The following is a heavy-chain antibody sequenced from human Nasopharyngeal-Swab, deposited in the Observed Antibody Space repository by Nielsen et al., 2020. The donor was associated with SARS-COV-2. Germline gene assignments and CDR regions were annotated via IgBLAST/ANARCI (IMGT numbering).Heavy chain of an antibody. CDR2: IYSGGST. CDR3: AREEGSSWHYFDY. Sequence: LSLTCAASGFTVSSNYMSWVRQAPGKGLEWVSVIYSGGSTYYADSVKGRFTISRDNSKNTLYLQMNSLRAEDTAVYYCAREEGSSWHYFDYWGQGTLVTVSS. J-gene: IGHJ4*02. D-gene: IGHD6-13*01. CDR1: GFTVSSNY. V-gene: IGHV3-66*01.